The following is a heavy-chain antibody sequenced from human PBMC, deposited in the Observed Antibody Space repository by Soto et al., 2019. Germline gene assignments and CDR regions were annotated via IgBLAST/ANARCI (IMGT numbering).Heavy chain of an antibody. CDR2: IYYSGST. J-gene: IGHJ4*02. CDR3: GRGLRDGFSYFDY. CDR1: GGSISSYY. D-gene: IGHD3-3*01. V-gene: IGHV4-59*01. Sequence: PSETLSLTCTVSGGSISSYYWSWIRQPPGKGLEWIGYIYYSGSTNYNPSLKSRVTISVDTSKNQFSLKLSSVTAADTAVYYCGRGLRDGFSYFDYWGQGTLVTVSS.